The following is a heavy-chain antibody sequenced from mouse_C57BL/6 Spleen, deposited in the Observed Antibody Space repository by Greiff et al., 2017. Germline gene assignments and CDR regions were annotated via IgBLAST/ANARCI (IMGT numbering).Heavy chain of an antibody. Sequence: EVKLMESGGGLVQPGGSMKLSCVASGFTFSNYWMNWVRQSPEKGLEWVAQIRLKADNYATPYAESVKGRFTISRDDSKSSVYLQMNNLRAEDTGIYYCTGGCYDGYYYAMDYWGQGTSVTVSS. J-gene: IGHJ4*01. CDR1: GFTFSNYW. CDR2: IRLKADNYAT. CDR3: TGGCYDGYYYAMDY. V-gene: IGHV6-3*01. D-gene: IGHD2-12*01.